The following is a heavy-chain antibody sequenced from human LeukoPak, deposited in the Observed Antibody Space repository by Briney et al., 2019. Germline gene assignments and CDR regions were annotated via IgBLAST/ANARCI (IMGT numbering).Heavy chain of an antibody. J-gene: IGHJ6*02. Sequence: SETLSLTCTVSGGSISSSSYYWGWIRQPPGKGLEWIGSIYYSGSTYYNPSLKSRVTISVDTSKNQFSLKLSSVTAADTAVYYCARDRRYYGSVWGQGTTVTVSS. CDR3: ARDRRYYGSV. D-gene: IGHD3-10*01. V-gene: IGHV4-39*07. CDR2: IYYSGST. CDR1: GGSISSSSYY.